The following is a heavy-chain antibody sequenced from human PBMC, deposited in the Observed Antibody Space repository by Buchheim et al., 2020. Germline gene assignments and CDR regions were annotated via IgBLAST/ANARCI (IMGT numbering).Heavy chain of an antibody. CDR1: GYSFTSYW. J-gene: IGHJ6*02. V-gene: IGHV5-10-1*03. CDR2: IDPSDSYS. D-gene: IGHD3-10*01. CDR3: ARHFLDGSGSYHYYYYYGMDV. Sequence: EVQLVQSGAEVKKPGESLRISCKGSGYSFTSYWISWVRQMPGKGLEWMGRIDPSDSYSNYSPSFQGHVTISADKSISTAYPQWCSRKASDAAMYYCARHFLDGSGSYHYYYYYGMDVWSQGTT.